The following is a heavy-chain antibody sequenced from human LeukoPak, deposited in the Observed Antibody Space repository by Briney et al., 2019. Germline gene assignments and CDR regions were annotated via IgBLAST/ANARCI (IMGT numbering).Heavy chain of an antibody. CDR2: IYYSGST. CDR3: ARLGGWELRWFDP. V-gene: IGHV4-59*08. D-gene: IGHD1-26*01. CDR1: GGSISSYY. Sequence: PSETLSLTCTVSGGSISSYYWSWIRQPPGKGLEWIGYIYYSGSTNYNPSLKSRVTISVDTSKNQFSLKLSSVTAADTAVYYCARLGGWELRWFDPWGQGTLVTVSS. J-gene: IGHJ5*02.